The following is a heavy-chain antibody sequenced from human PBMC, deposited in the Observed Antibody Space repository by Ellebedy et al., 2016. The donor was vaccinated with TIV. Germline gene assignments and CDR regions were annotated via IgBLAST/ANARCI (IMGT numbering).Heavy chain of an antibody. CDR2: INGDGSSI. J-gene: IGHJ4*02. D-gene: IGHD3-10*01. CDR3: ARAKAGTGSSDY. Sequence: PGGSLRLSCAASGFTFSNYWMHWVRQAPGKGLVWVSRINGDGSSISYADSVKGRFTISRDNAKNTLHLQMNSLRAEETGVYYCARAKAGTGSSDYWGQGTLVTVSS. CDR1: GFTFSNYW. V-gene: IGHV3-74*01.